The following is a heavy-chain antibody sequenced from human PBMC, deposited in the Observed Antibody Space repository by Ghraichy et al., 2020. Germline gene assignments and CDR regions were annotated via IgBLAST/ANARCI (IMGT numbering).Heavy chain of an antibody. V-gene: IGHV4-61*01. D-gene: IGHD1-26*01. Sequence: SETLSLTCTDSGGSVSSGSYYWSWIRQPPGKGLEWIGYIYYSGSTNYNPSLKSRVTISVDTSKNQFSLKLSSVTAADTAVYYCASSYGVGATPVRVDYWGQGTLVTVSS. CDR3: ASSYGVGATPVRVDY. CDR1: GGSVSSGSYY. CDR2: IYYSGST. J-gene: IGHJ4*02.